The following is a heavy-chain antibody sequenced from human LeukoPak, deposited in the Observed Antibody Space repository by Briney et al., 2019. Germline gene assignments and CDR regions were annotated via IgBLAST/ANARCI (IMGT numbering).Heavy chain of an antibody. Sequence: SVKVSCKASGGTFSSYAISCVRQAPGQGLEWMGGIIPIFGTANYAQKFQGRVTITADESTSTAYMELSSLRSEDTAVYYCARVPPYSSGWYHLDPWGQGTLVTVSS. V-gene: IGHV1-69*13. CDR3: ARVPPYSSGWYHLDP. CDR1: GGTFSSYA. CDR2: IIPIFGTA. D-gene: IGHD6-19*01. J-gene: IGHJ5*02.